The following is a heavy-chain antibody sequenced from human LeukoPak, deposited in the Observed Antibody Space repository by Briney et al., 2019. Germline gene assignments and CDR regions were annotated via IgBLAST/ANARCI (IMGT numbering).Heavy chain of an antibody. CDR1: GGTFSSYA. J-gene: IGHJ6*02. D-gene: IGHD3-3*01. CDR2: IIPILGIA. CDR3: ASTIFGAYYYYGMDV. Sequence: SVKVSCKASGGTFSSYAISWVRQAPGQGLEWMGRIIPILGIANYAQKFQGRVTITADKSTSTAYMELSSLRSGDTAVYYCASTIFGAYYYYGMDVWGQGTTVTVSS. V-gene: IGHV1-69*04.